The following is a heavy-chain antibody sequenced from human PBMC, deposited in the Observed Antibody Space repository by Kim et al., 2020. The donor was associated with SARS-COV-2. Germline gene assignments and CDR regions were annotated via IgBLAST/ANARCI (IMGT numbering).Heavy chain of an antibody. CDR1: GFTFSDYY. Sequence: GGSLRLSCAASGFTFSDYYMSWIRQAPGKGLEWVSYISSSGSTIYYADSVKGRFTISRDNAKNSLYLQMNSLRAEDTAVYYCASELRFLERHPDYWGQGTLVTVSS. CDR3: ASELRFLERHPDY. CDR2: ISSSGSTI. V-gene: IGHV3-11*01. J-gene: IGHJ4*02. D-gene: IGHD3-3*01.